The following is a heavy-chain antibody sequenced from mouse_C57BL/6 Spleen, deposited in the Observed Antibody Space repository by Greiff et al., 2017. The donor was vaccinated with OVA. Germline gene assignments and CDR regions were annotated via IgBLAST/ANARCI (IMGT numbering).Heavy chain of an antibody. J-gene: IGHJ2*01. D-gene: IGHD2-10*02. V-gene: IGHV1-69*01. Sequence: QVQLQQSGAELVMPGASVKLSCKASGYTFTSYWMHWVKQRPGQGLEWIGEIDPSDSYTNYNQKFQGKSTLTVDKSSSTAYMQLSSLTSEDSAVYYCARGRYGNPYYFDYWGQGTTLTVSS. CDR1: GYTFTSYW. CDR2: IDPSDSYT. CDR3: ARGRYGNPYYFDY.